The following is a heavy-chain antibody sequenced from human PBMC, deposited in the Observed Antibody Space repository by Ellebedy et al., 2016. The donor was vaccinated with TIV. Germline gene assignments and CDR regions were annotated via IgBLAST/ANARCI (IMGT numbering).Heavy chain of an antibody. CDR2: IYHSGST. Sequence: SETLSLXXNISGGSISSRSYYWGWIRQAPGKGLEWIGDIYHSGSTQYNPSLKSRVTISADKSKNQFSLKLSSVTAADTAVYYCARDDRDGYFLGLDYWGQGTLVTVSS. J-gene: IGHJ4*02. CDR1: GGSISSRSYY. CDR3: ARDDRDGYFLGLDY. V-gene: IGHV4-39*07. D-gene: IGHD5-24*01.